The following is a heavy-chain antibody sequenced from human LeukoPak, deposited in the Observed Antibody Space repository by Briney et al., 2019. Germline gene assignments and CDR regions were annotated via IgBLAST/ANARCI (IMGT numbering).Heavy chain of an antibody. J-gene: IGHJ4*02. Sequence: ASVKVSCKASGDTFTSYYMHWVRQAPGQGLEWMAIINPSGGRISYAQKFQGRVTMTRDTSTSTVYMELSSLRSEDTAVYYCARDPRPSYDSSGYYYPGDYWGQGTLVTVSS. CDR3: ARDPRPSYDSSGYYYPGDY. CDR2: INPSGGRI. CDR1: GDTFTSYY. D-gene: IGHD3-22*01. V-gene: IGHV1-46*01.